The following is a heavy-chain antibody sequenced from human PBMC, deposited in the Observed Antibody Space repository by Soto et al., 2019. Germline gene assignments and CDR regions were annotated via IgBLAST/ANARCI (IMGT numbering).Heavy chain of an antibody. CDR2: ISYDGSNK. D-gene: IGHD5-12*01. J-gene: IGHJ4*02. V-gene: IGHV3-30-3*01. Sequence: PGGSLRLSCAASGFTFSSYAMHWVRQAPGKGLEWVAVISYDGSNKYYADSVKGRFTISRDNSKNTLDLQMNSLRAEDTAVYYCARDRNDMLATIRYYFEYWGQGTLVTVSS. CDR1: GFTFSSYA. CDR3: ARDRNDMLATIRYYFEY.